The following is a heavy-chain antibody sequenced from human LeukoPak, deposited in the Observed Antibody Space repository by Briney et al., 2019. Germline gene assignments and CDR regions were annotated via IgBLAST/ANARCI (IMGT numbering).Heavy chain of an antibody. V-gene: IGHV3-74*01. CDR3: ARDDLPGAPLYAMDV. J-gene: IGHJ6*04. D-gene: IGHD2-2*01. CDR2: INSDGRST. Sequence: GGSLRLSCAASGFTFSSYWMHWVPQAPGKGLGWVSRINSDGRSTSYADSVKGRFTISRDNAKNTVYLQMNSLRAEDTAVYYCARDDLPGAPLYAMDVWGKGTTVTVSS. CDR1: GFTFSSYW.